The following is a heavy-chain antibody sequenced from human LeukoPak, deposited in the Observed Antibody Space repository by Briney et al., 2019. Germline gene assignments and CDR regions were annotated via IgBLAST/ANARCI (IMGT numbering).Heavy chain of an antibody. CDR2: FDPEDGET. Sequence: GASVKVSCKVSGYTLTELSMHWVRQAPGKGLEWMGGFDPEDGETIYAQKFQGRVTMTEDTSTDTAYMELSSLRSEDTAVYYCATASHRSYYYDSSPFDYWGQGTLVTVSS. CDR1: GYTLTELS. D-gene: IGHD3-22*01. CDR3: ATASHRSYYYDSSPFDY. J-gene: IGHJ4*02. V-gene: IGHV1-24*01.